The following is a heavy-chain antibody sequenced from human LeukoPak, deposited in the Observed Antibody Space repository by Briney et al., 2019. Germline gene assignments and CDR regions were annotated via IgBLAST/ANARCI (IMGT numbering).Heavy chain of an antibody. D-gene: IGHD4-11*01. V-gene: IGHV3-74*01. Sequence: GGSLRLSCAASGFIFSSYWMFWVRRAPGKGLLCVSRINSDGSSTSYADSVKGRFTISRDNAKNTLYLQMNSLRAEDTAVYYCARDQHSNYDFDYWGQGTLVTVSS. CDR2: INSDGSST. CDR1: GFIFSSYW. CDR3: ARDQHSNYDFDY. J-gene: IGHJ4*02.